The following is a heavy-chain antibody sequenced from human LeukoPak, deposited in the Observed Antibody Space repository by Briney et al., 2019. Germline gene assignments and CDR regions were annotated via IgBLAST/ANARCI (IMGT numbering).Heavy chain of an antibody. CDR2: ISAYNGNT. J-gene: IGHJ5*02. D-gene: IGHD6-19*01. Sequence: ASVKVSCKASGYSFTSYGISWVRQAPGQGLEWMGWISAYNGNTKYAQKFQGRVTMTTDTSTSTAYMELRSLRSDDTAVYYCARDHSSGWYGVDHWGQGTLVTVSS. V-gene: IGHV1-18*01. CDR1: GYSFTSYG. CDR3: ARDHSSGWYGVDH.